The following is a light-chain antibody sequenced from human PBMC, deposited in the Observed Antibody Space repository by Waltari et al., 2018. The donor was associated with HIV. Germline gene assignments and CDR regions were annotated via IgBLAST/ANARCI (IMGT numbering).Light chain of an antibody. V-gene: IGLV2-8*01. Sequence: SALTQPPSASGSPGQSVTISCTGTSSAVGGYNYVSWYQQHPGKAPKLMIYEVSKRPSGVPDRFSGSKSGNTASLTVSGLQAEDEADYYCNSYAGSNNVVFGGGTKVTVL. CDR1: SSAVGGYNY. J-gene: IGLJ2*01. CDR2: EVS. CDR3: NSYAGSNNVV.